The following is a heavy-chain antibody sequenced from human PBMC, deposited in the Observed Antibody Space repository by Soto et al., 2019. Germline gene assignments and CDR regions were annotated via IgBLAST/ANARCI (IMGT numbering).Heavy chain of an antibody. V-gene: IGHV4-34*01. Sequence: SETLSLTCAVYGGSFSGYYWSWIRQPPGKGLEWIGEINHSGSTNYNPSLKSRVTISVDTSKNQFSLKLSSVTAADTAVYYCARALTTVTTSRFYYYYYGMDVWGQGTTVTVSS. CDR1: GGSFSGYY. J-gene: IGHJ6*02. CDR3: ARALTTVTTSRFYYYYYGMDV. D-gene: IGHD4-4*01. CDR2: INHSGST.